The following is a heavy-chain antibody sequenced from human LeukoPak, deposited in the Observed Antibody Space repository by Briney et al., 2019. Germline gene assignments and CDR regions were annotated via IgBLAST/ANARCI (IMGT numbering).Heavy chain of an antibody. CDR1: GFTFSDYY. Sequence: GGSLRLSCAASGFTFSDYYMSWIGQAPGKGLEWVSYISSSSSYTNYADSVKGRFTISRDNAKNSLYLQMNSLRAEDTAVYYCARDERERGYSYGLYYFDYWGQGTLVTVSS. D-gene: IGHD5-18*01. CDR2: ISSSSSYT. J-gene: IGHJ4*02. V-gene: IGHV3-11*06. CDR3: ARDERERGYSYGLYYFDY.